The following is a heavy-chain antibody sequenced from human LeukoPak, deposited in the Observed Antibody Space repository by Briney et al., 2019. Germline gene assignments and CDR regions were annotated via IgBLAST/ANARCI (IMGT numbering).Heavy chain of an antibody. Sequence: PSETLSLTCTVSGGSISSGGYYWSWIRQPPGKGLEWIGYIYHSGSTYYNPSLKSRVTISVDRSKNQFSLKLSSVTAADTAVYYCARVLPIVVVPAARLDAFDIWGQGTMDTVSS. CDR2: IYHSGST. V-gene: IGHV4-30-2*01. D-gene: IGHD2-2*01. CDR1: GGSISSGGYY. J-gene: IGHJ3*02. CDR3: ARVLPIVVVPAARLDAFDI.